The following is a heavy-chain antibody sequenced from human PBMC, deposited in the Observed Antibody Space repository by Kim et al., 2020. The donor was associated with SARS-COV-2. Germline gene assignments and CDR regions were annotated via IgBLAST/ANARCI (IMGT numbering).Heavy chain of an antibody. J-gene: IGHJ5*02. CDR3: AKDWGLLWFGELSHNWFDP. V-gene: IGHV3-30*18. Sequence: GGSLRLSCAASGFTFSSYGMHWVRQAPGKGLEWVAVISYDGSNKYYADSVKGRFTISRDNSKNTLYLQMNSLRAEDTAVYYCAKDWGLLWFGELSHNWFDPWGQRTLVTVSS. CDR2: ISYDGSNK. CDR1: GFTFSSYG. D-gene: IGHD3-10*01.